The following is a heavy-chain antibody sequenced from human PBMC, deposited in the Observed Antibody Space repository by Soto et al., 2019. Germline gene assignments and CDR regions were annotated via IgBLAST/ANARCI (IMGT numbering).Heavy chain of an antibody. J-gene: IGHJ5*01. CDR2: INRDANDI. CDR3: ARDVPHNGFDS. Sequence: EVQLVESGGGLVQPGGSLRLSCEASRGAFGDYWMHWVRQAPGKGLVWVSRINRDANDIIYADSVKGRFTASRDNAKNIVFLQRNSMRVEDTTMYYCARDVPHNGFDSWGQGTLVTVSS. D-gene: IGHD3-10*02. CDR1: RGAFGDYW. V-gene: IGHV3-74*01.